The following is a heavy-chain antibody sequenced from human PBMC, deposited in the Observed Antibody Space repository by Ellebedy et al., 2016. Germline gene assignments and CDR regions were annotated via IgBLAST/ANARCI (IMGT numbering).Heavy chain of an antibody. Sequence: GGSLRLXCAASGFTVRTYWMHWVRQVPGKGPVWVSRINHDGSHTWYADSVKGRFTISRDNAKNTLFLQMNSLRAEDTAVYYCVRDMDEDGAGVTLDYWGQGTLVTVSS. CDR2: INHDGSHT. V-gene: IGHV3-74*01. CDR1: GFTVRTYW. D-gene: IGHD3-3*01. CDR3: VRDMDEDGAGVTLDY. J-gene: IGHJ4*02.